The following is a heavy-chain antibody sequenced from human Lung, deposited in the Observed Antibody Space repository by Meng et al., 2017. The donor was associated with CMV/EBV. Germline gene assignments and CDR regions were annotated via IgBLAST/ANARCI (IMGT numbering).Heavy chain of an antibody. D-gene: IGHD3/OR15-3a*01. Sequence: AAXXVFXKASGYTFIGYGISWVRQAPGQGLEWMGGISGRDGNTKYAHNMKDRVTMTRDSFKGTVYMELRSLRSDDTAVYYCARGHLPVWTGYAAKNGMDVXGQGTTVTVSS. CDR2: ISGRDGNT. CDR1: GYTFIGYG. V-gene: IGHV1-18*01. CDR3: ARGHLPVWTGYAAKNGMDV. J-gene: IGHJ6*02.